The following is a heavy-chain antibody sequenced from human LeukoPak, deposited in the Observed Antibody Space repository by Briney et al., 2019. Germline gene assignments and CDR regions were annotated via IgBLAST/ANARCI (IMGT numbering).Heavy chain of an antibody. J-gene: IGHJ4*02. Sequence: SETLSLTCTVSGGSISSSSYYWSWIRQPPGKGLEWIGYSYYSRRTNYNSSLKSRVTISVDTTKNQFYLKLSLVTAADTAYYSCAKAAGADDFWRGYFDYWGQGTLVTVSS. V-gene: IGHV4-61*01. D-gene: IGHD3-3*01. CDR1: GGSISSSSYY. CDR3: AKAAGADDFWRGYFDY. CDR2: SYYSRRT.